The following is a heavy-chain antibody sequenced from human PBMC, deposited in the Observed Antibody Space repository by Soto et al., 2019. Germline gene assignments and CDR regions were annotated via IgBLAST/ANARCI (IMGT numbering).Heavy chain of an antibody. J-gene: IGHJ6*03. CDR2: INGSGGST. D-gene: IGHD5-12*01. V-gene: IGHV3-23*01. Sequence: GGSLRLSCAASGFTFSSYAMSWVRQAPGKGLEWVSAINGSGGSTYYADSVKGRFTISRDNSKNTLYLQMNSLRAEDTAVYYCAKVSGYDWGYYYYYMDVWGKGTTVTVSS. CDR3: AKVSGYDWGYYYYYMDV. CDR1: GFTFSSYA.